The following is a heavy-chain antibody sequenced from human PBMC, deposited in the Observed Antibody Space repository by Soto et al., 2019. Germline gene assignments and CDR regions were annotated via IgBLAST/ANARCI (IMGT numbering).Heavy chain of an antibody. CDR1: GFTVSIYG. CDR3: AKDRQLLYYYGMDV. J-gene: IGHJ6*02. Sequence: LRLSCAASGFTVSIYGMHWVRQAPGKGLEWVAVISYDGSNKYYADSVKGRFTISRDNSKNTLYLQMNSLRAEDTAVYYCAKDRQLLYYYGMDVWGQGTTVTVSS. V-gene: IGHV3-30*18. CDR2: ISYDGSNK. D-gene: IGHD2-2*01.